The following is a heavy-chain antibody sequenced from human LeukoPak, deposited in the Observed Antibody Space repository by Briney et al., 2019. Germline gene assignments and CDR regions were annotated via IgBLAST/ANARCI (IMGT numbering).Heavy chain of an antibody. CDR2: IYYCGST. CDR1: GGSMNSYY. D-gene: IGHD3-9*01. CDR3: ARHVWLQPFDY. J-gene: IGHJ4*02. V-gene: IGHV4-59*08. Sequence: PSETLSLTCSVSGGSMNSYYWSWIRQSPGKGLEWIGYIYYCGSTNYNPSLKSRVTISVDTSKNQFSLKLSSVTAADTAVYYCARHVWLQPFDYWGQGTLVTVSS.